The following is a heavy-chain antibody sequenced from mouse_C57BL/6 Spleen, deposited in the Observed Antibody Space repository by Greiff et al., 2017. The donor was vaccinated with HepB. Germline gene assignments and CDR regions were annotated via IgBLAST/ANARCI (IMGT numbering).Heavy chain of an antibody. J-gene: IGHJ4*01. CDR2: ISSGSSTI. Sequence: EVKVVESGGGLVKPGGSLKLSCAASGFTFSDYGMHWVRQAPEKGLEWVAYISSGSSTIYYADTVKGRFTISRDNAKNTLFLQMTSLRSEDTAMYYCARGGTGRDYYAMDYWGQGTSVTVSS. CDR3: ARGGTGRDYYAMDY. V-gene: IGHV5-17*01. CDR1: GFTFSDYG. D-gene: IGHD4-1*01.